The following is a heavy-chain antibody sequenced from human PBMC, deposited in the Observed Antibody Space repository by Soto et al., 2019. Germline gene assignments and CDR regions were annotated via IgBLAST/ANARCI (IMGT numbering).Heavy chain of an antibody. CDR3: VVAAQPYYFDY. CDR1: GYTFTSYG. CDR2: ISAYYGNT. V-gene: IGHV1-18*01. Sequence: QVQLVQSGAEVKKPGASVKVSCKASGYTFTSYGISWVRQAPGQGLEWMGWISAYYGNTNYAQKLQGRVTMTTDTSTSTADMELRSLRSDDTAVYYCVVAAQPYYFDYWGQGTLVTVSS. J-gene: IGHJ4*02. D-gene: IGHD2-15*01.